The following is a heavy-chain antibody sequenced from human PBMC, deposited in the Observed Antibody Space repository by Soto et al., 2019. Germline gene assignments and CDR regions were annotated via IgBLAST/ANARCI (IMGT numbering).Heavy chain of an antibody. J-gene: IGHJ6*02. CDR2: IYWDDDK. D-gene: IGHD3-10*01. CDR1: AFSLSTSGVG. Sequence: QITLKESGPPLVKPTQTLTLTCTFSAFSLSTSGVGVGWIRQPPGKALEWLALIYWDDDKRYSPSLKLRLTNTKDTSKNQVVLTMTNMDPVDTATYYCALGNYGMDVWGQGTTVTVSS. V-gene: IGHV2-5*02. CDR3: ALGNYGMDV.